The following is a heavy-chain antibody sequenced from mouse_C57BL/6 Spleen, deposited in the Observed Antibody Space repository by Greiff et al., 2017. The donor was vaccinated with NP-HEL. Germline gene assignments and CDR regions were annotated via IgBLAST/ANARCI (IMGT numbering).Heavy chain of an antibody. D-gene: IGHD2-2*01. CDR2: IDPSDTYT. V-gene: IGHV1-50*01. J-gene: IGHJ2*01. Sequence: QVQLQQSGAELVKPGASVKLSCKASGYTFTSYWMLWVKQRPGQGLEWIGEIDPSDTYTNYNQKFKGKATLTVDTSSSTAYMHLSSLTSEDSAVYYCARDYGYDNYWGQGTTLTVSS. CDR3: ARDYGYDNY. CDR1: GYTFTSYW.